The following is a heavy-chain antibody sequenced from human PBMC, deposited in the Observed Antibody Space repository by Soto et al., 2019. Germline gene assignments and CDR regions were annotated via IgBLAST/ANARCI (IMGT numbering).Heavy chain of an antibody. Sequence: ASVKVSCKASGYTFTSYGISWVRQAPGQGLEWMGWISAYNGNTNYAQKLQGRVTMTTDTSTSTAYMELRSLRSDDTAVYYCARVPLYYYYYYMDVWGKGTTVTVSS. J-gene: IGHJ6*03. CDR3: ARVPLYYYYYYMDV. CDR2: ISAYNGNT. V-gene: IGHV1-18*01. CDR1: GYTFTSYG.